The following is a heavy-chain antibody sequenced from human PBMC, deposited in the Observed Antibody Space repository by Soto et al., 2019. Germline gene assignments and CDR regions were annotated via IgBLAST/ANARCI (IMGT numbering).Heavy chain of an antibody. CDR2: VFYRGGT. CDR1: GDSISSYY. D-gene: IGHD3-3*01. V-gene: IGHV4-59*01. CDR3: ASATLYYVVDY. Sequence: SETLSLTCTVSGDSISSYYWGWIRQPPGKGLQWIGYVFYRGGTAYDPSLKSRVTMSLDMSKKQLSLKLSSVTAADTAVYFCASATLYYVVDYWGQGTLVTVSS. J-gene: IGHJ4*02.